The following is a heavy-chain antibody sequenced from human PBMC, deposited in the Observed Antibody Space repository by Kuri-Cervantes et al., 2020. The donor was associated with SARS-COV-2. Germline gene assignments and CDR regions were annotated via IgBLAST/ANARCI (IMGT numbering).Heavy chain of an antibody. Sequence: GGSLRLSCAASGFTFSSYEMNWVRQAPGKGLEWVSYISSSGSTIYYADSVKGRFTISRDNSKNTLYLQMNSLRAEDTAVYYCVTVRGMDVWGQGTTVTVSS. CDR2: ISSSGSTI. J-gene: IGHJ6*02. CDR1: GFTFSSYE. V-gene: IGHV3-48*03. CDR3: VTVRGMDV.